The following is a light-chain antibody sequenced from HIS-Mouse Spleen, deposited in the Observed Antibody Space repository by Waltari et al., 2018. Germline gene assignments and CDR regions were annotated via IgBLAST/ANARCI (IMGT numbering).Light chain of an antibody. V-gene: IGLV5-45*02. CDR2: YKSDSAK. CDR3: MIWHSSAWV. CDR1: SGINVGTYR. J-gene: IGLJ3*02. Sequence: QAVLTQPSSLSASPGASASLTCTLRSGINVGTYRIYWYQQKPGSPPQYLLRYKSDSAKQQGSRVPSRFSGSKDASANAGILLLSGLQSEDEADYYCMIWHSSAWVFGGGTKLTVL.